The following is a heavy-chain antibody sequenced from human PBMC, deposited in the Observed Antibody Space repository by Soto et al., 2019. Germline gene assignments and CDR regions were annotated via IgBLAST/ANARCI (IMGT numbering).Heavy chain of an antibody. CDR3: ARTIRGVPFDS. CDR2: IFHGGTT. J-gene: IGHJ4*02. V-gene: IGHV4-39*01. CDR1: GASITSNIHY. D-gene: IGHD3-10*01. Sequence: PSETLSLTCSVSGASITSNIHYWAWIRQPPGKGLEWLGSIFHGGTTYYNPSLKRRVTISVDTSNNQFSLKVSSVTAADTAVFFCARTIRGVPFDSWGQGTLVTVSS.